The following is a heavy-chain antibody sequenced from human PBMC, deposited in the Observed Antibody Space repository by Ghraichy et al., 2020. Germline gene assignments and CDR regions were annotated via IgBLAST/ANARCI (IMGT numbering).Heavy chain of an antibody. CDR2: IYWNDDK. D-gene: IGHD3-10*01. CDR1: GFSLSPSGVG. J-gene: IGHJ4*02. CDR3: AHIFYYYGSATLDY. V-gene: IGHV2-5*01. Sequence: SGPTLVKPTQTLTLTCTFSGFSLSPSGVGVGWIRQPPGKALEWLALIYWNDDKRYSPSLKSRLTITKDTSKNQVVLTVTNMDPVDTATYYCAHIFYYYGSATLDYWGQGTLVTVSS.